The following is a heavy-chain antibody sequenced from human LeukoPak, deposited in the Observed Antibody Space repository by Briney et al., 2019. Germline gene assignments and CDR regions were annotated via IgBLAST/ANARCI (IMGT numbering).Heavy chain of an antibody. J-gene: IGHJ6*02. CDR1: GGSFSGYY. V-gene: IGHV4-34*01. Sequence: SETLSLTCAVYGGSFSGYYWSWIRQPPGKGLEWIGEINHSGSTNYNPSLKSRVTISVDTSKNQFSLKLSSVTAADTAVYYCASLYGMDVWGQGTTVTVSS. CDR3: ASLYGMDV. CDR2: INHSGST.